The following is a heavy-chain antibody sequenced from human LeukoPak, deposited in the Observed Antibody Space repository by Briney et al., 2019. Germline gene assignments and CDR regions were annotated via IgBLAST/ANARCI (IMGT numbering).Heavy chain of an antibody. CDR1: GYSFTSYW. V-gene: IGHV5-51*01. J-gene: IGHJ3*02. CDR3: ARPRDHGGNSILWAFDI. CDR2: IDPGDSDT. Sequence: RGESLKISCKGSGYSFTSYWIGWVRQMPGKGLEWMGIIDPGDSDTRYSPSFQGQITISADKSISTAYLQWSSLKASDTAMYYCARPRDHGGNSILWAFDISGQGTMVTVSS. D-gene: IGHD4-23*01.